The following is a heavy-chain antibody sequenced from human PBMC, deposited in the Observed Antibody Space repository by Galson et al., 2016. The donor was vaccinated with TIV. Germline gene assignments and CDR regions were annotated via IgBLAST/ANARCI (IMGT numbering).Heavy chain of an antibody. Sequence: SVKVSCKASGFNFNDYYFHWVRQAPGQGLEWMGWINPTSGGTKYAQKFQAWVTLTRDTSINTAHMEMSRLKSDDTAVYFCARDRSMIGDYYFDLWGRGTLVTVSS. CDR1: GFNFNDYY. CDR2: INPTSGGT. CDR3: ARDRSMIGDYYFDL. J-gene: IGHJ2*01. V-gene: IGHV1-2*04. D-gene: IGHD3-16*01.